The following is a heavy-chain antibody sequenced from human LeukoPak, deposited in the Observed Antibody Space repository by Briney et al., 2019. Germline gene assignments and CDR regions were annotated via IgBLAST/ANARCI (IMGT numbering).Heavy chain of an antibody. D-gene: IGHD3-9*01. J-gene: IGHJ4*02. CDR1: GYTFTSYG. Sequence: GASVKVSCKASGYTFTSYGISWVRQAPGQGLEWMGWISAYNGNTNYAQKLQGRVTMTTDTSTSTAYMELRSLRSDDTAVYYCARDLQVGDDILTGYHYSFDYWGQGTLVTVSS. CDR2: ISAYNGNT. V-gene: IGHV1-18*01. CDR3: ARDLQVGDDILTGYHYSFDY.